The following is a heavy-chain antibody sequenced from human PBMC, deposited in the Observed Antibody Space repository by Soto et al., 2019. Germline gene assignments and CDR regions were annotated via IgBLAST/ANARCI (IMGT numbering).Heavy chain of an antibody. CDR2: ISGSGGST. CDR1: GFTFSSYA. V-gene: IGHV3-23*01. D-gene: IGHD5-12*01. CDR3: AVVGPSGALDI. J-gene: IGHJ3*02. Sequence: EVQLLESGGGLVQPGGSLRLSCAAPGFTFSSYAMSWVRQAPGKGLEWVSGISGSGGSTYYADSMKGRFTISRDNSKNTLYVQMNSLRAEDTAVYYCAVVGPSGALDIWGQGTMVTVSS.